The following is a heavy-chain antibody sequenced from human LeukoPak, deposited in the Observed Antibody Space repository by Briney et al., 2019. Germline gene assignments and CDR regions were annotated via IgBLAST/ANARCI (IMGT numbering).Heavy chain of an antibody. CDR2: ISSSSSYI. CDR3: ASQVVRGVDPDW. CDR1: GFTFSSYS. J-gene: IGHJ4*02. D-gene: IGHD3-10*01. V-gene: IGHV3-21*01. Sequence: GGSLRLSCAASGFTFSSYSMNWVRQAPGKGPEWVSSISSSSSYIYYADSVKGRFTISRDNAKNSLYLQMNSLRAEDTAVYYCASQVVRGVDPDWWGQGTLVTVSS.